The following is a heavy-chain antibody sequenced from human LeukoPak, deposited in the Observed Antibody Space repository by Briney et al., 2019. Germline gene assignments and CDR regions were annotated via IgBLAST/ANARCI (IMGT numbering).Heavy chain of an antibody. J-gene: IGHJ4*02. V-gene: IGHV3-23*01. CDR2: LTGDRGST. CDR1: GFTFSSYA. CDR3: AKDAVAPGSGGDYFDY. D-gene: IGHD3-10*01. Sequence: GGSLRLSCAASGFTFSSYAMSWVRQAPGKGLEWVSVLTGDRGSTYYADFVKGRFTISRDNSKNTLSLQMNSLRAEDTAIYYCAKDAVAPGSGGDYFDYWGQGTLVTVSS.